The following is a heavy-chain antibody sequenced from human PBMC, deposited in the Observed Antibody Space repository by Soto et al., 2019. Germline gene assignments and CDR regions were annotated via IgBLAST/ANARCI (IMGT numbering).Heavy chain of an antibody. V-gene: IGHV4-31*03. CDR2: IYYSGST. D-gene: IGHD3-10*01. Sequence: QVQLQESGPGLVKPSQTLSLTCTVSGGSISSGGYYWSWIRQHPGKGLEWIGYIYYSGSTYYNPALKSRVTISVDTSKNQFSLKLSSVTAADTAVYYCARGPNYYGSGSYYHRRYYFDYWGQGTLVTVSS. CDR1: GGSISSGGYY. CDR3: ARGPNYYGSGSYYHRRYYFDY. J-gene: IGHJ4*02.